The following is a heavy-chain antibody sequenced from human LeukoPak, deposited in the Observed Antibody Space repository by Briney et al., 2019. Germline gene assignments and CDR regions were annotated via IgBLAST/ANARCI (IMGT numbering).Heavy chain of an antibody. Sequence: SETLSLTCTVSGGSISSSYYYWAWIRQSPGKGLEFIGSIYYNGNTYYNPSLKSRVTISIDTSKNQFFLKLSSMTAADTAVYYCARDRMEYFFDYWGQGTLVTVSS. V-gene: IGHV4-39*07. J-gene: IGHJ4*02. CDR2: IYYNGNT. CDR3: ARDRMEYFFDY. D-gene: IGHD3-3*01. CDR1: GGSISSSYYY.